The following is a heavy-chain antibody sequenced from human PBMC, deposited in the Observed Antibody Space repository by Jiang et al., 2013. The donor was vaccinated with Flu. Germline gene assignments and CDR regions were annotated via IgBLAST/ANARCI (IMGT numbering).Heavy chain of an antibody. CDR1: GGTFSSYA. CDR3: AGGKYSLRGWFDP. D-gene: IGHD5-18*01. CDR2: IIPIFGTA. J-gene: IGHJ5*02. V-gene: IGHV1-69*06. Sequence: GAEVKKPGASVRVSCKASGGTFSSYAISWVRQAPGQGLEWMGGIIPIFGTANYAQKFQGRVTITADKSTSTAYMELSSLRSEDTAVYYCAGGKYSLRGWFDPWGQGTLVTVSS.